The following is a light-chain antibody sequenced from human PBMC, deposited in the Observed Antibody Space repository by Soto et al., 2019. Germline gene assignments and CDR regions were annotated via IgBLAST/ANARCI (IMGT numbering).Light chain of an antibody. V-gene: IGKV3-11*02. CDR3: QQRYNWPIT. J-gene: IGKJ5*01. CDR2: DAS. Sequence: EIVETKSRSTLSVSQGERAPFSCRASQSVSSNLAWYQQKPGQAPRLLIYDASTRAPGIPGRFSGSGSGRDFTLTISSLEPEDFSVYYCQQRYNWPITFGQGSRL. CDR1: QSVSSN.